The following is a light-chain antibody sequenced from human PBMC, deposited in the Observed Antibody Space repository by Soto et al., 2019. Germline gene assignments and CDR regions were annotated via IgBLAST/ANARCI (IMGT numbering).Light chain of an antibody. Sequence: QSALTQPASVSGAPGQSITISCTGTSSDVVRYNLVSWYQQHTGKAPKLMIYEGSQRPSGVSNRFSGSTSGNTASLTISGLQAEDEADYYCCAYAGSSTFVVFGGGTKVTV. J-gene: IGLJ2*01. CDR1: SSDVVRYNL. CDR2: EGS. CDR3: CAYAGSSTFVV. V-gene: IGLV2-23*01.